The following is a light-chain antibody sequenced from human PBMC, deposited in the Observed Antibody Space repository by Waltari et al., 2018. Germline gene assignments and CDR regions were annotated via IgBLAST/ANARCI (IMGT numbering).Light chain of an antibody. J-gene: IGLJ3*02. CDR3: NSYAGSSSWV. Sequence: QSALPPPASVSGSPGQPITISCTGTSSAVGFYHYVLWYQQHPGKAPKLMIYDVSERPSGVSNRFSGSKSGNTASLTISGLQAEDEADYYCNSYAGSSSWVFGGGTKLTVL. CDR2: DVS. V-gene: IGLV2-14*01. CDR1: SSAVGFYHY.